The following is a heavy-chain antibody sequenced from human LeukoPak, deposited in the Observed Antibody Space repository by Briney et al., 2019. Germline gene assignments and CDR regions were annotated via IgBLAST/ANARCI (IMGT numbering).Heavy chain of an antibody. V-gene: IGHV1-69*04. CDR2: IIPILGIA. CDR1: GGTFSSYA. J-gene: IGHJ4*02. CDR3: APHLRAMYYFDY. Sequence: ASVKVSCKASGGTFSSYAISWVRQAPGQGLEWMGRIIPILGIANYAQKFQGRVTITADKSTSTAYMELSSLRSEDTAVYYCAPHLRAMYYFDYWGQGTLVTISS.